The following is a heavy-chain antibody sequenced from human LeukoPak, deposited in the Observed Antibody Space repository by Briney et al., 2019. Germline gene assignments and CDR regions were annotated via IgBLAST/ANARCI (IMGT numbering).Heavy chain of an antibody. J-gene: IGHJ4*02. Sequence: SVKVSCEASGGTFSSYAISWVRQAPGQGLEWMGGIIPIFGTANYAQKFQGRVTITADESTSTAYMELSSLRSEDTAVYYCAKDRDYYGSAKVAYFDYWGQGTLVTVSS. CDR3: AKDRDYYGSAKVAYFDY. CDR2: IIPIFGTA. D-gene: IGHD3-10*01. CDR1: GGTFSSYA. V-gene: IGHV1-69*01.